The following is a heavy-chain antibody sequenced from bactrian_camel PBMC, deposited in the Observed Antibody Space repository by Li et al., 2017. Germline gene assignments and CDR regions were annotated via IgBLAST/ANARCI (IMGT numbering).Heavy chain of an antibody. Sequence: SGGGLVKAGGTLTLSCAASGPLFSSYSMGWFRQAPGMEREGVASIDGDGHLYYANSVKGRFIVSRDVVRQTLNLQMNDLRPDDTAMYYCAAGREGGLCNQARAYISWGKGTQVTVS. J-gene: IGHJ6*01. V-gene: IGHV3S57*01. CDR3: AAGREGGLCNQARAYIS. CDR1: GPLFSSYS. D-gene: IGHD5*01. CDR2: IDGDGHL.